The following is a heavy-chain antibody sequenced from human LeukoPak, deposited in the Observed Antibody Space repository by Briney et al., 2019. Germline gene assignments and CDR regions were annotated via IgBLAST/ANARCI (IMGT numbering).Heavy chain of an antibody. CDR1: GGSISSYY. D-gene: IGHD5-24*01. Sequence: SETLSLTCTVSGGSISSYYWSWIRQPPGKGLEWIGYIYYSGSTNYNPSLKSRVTISVDTSKNQFSLKLSSVTAADTAVYYCARGGDGYNNLLGDYWGQGTLVTVSS. CDR2: IYYSGST. CDR3: ARGGDGYNNLLGDY. V-gene: IGHV4-59*01. J-gene: IGHJ4*02.